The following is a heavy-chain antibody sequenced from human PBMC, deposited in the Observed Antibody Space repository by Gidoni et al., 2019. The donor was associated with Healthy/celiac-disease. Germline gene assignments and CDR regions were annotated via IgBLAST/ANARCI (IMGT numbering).Heavy chain of an antibody. J-gene: IGHJ4*02. CDR1: GGSISSSTW. CDR2: IYHSGVT. V-gene: IGHV4-4*02. D-gene: IGHD2-21*02. Sequence: VQLQESGPGLVKPSGTLSRTCAVHGGSISSSTWWSWVRQPPGTVLEWIREIYHSGVTNYHPSLKSRVTISVYKSKNQFSLKLSSVTAADTAVYYCARDQGYGGNSGIFGYWGQGTLVTVSS. CDR3: ARDQGYGGNSGIFGY.